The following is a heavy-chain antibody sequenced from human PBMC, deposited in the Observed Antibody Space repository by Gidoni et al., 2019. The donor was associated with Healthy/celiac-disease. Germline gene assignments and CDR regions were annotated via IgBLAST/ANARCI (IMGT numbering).Heavy chain of an antibody. CDR2: ISGSGGST. V-gene: IGHV3-23*01. CDR3: AKSVGATRNFDY. CDR1: GLPFSSYA. J-gene: IGHJ4*02. Sequence: EVQLLESGGGLVQPGGSLRLSCAASGLPFSSYAMSWVRQAPGKGLVWVSAISGSGGSTYYADSVKGRFTISRDNSKNTLYLQMNSLRAEDTAVYYCAKSVGATRNFDYWGQGTLVTVSS. D-gene: IGHD1-26*01.